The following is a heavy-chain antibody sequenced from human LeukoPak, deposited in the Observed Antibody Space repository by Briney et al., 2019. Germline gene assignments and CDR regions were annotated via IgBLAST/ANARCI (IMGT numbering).Heavy chain of an antibody. D-gene: IGHD3-22*01. CDR3: ARETNPNYYDSSGYLLTFDY. J-gene: IGHJ4*02. CDR2: ISSSSSSI. V-gene: IGHV3-21*01. Sequence: PGGSLRLSCAASGFTFSSYSMNWVRQAPGKGLEWVSSISSSSSSIYYADSVKGRFTISRDNAKNSLYLQMNSLRAEDTAVYYCARETNPNYYDSSGYLLTFDYWGQGTLVTVSS. CDR1: GFTFSSYS.